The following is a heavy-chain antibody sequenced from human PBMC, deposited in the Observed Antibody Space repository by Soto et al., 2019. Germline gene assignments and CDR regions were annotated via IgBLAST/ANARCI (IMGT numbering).Heavy chain of an antibody. CDR3: AREGGSSGWVYYYYYGMDV. CDR1: GSSISSGYY. V-gene: IGHV4-38-2*02. Sequence: SETLSLTRAVSGSSISSGYYWGWFRQPPGKGLEWIGSIYHSGSTYYNPSLKSRVTISVDTSKNQFSLKLSSVTAADTAVYYCAREGGSSGWVYYYYYGMDVWGQGTTVT. D-gene: IGHD6-19*01. J-gene: IGHJ6*02. CDR2: IYHSGST.